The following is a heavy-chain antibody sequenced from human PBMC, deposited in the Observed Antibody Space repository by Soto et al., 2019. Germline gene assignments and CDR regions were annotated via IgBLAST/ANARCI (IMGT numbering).Heavy chain of an antibody. D-gene: IGHD6-6*01. CDR2: INHSGSP. V-gene: IGHV4-34*01. Sequence: SETLSLTCAVYGGSFSGYYWSWIRQPPGKGLEWIGEINHSGSPNYNPSLKSRVTISVDTSKSQFSLKLSSVTAADTAVYYCASSSHMYSRSSRPLFDYWGQGPMVTLSS. CDR1: GGSFSGYY. J-gene: IGHJ4*02. CDR3: ASSSHMYSRSSRPLFDY.